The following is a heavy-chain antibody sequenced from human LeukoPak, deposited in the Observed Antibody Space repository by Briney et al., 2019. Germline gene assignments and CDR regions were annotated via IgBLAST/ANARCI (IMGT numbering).Heavy chain of an antibody. CDR2: INASGRT. CDR3: AREYGDFDY. Sequence: PSETLSLTCTVSGGSISSSYWSWIRQTAGKGLEWIERINASGRTNYNSSLKSRVTMSVDTSKNQFSLKVNSVTAADTAVYYCAREYGDFDYWGQGTLVTVSS. D-gene: IGHD4-17*01. CDR1: GGSISSSY. J-gene: IGHJ4*02. V-gene: IGHV4-4*07.